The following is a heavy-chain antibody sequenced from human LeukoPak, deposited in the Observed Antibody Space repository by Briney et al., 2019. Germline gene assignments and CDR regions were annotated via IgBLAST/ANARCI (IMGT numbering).Heavy chain of an antibody. J-gene: IGHJ6*02. CDR2: IYYSGST. CDR1: GGSISSYY. D-gene: IGHD3-22*01. CDR3: ARGDYYDSSGYYYSLSSWYYYGIDV. Sequence: SETLSLTCTVSGGSISSYYWSWIRQPPGKGLEWIGYIYYSGSTNYNPSLKSRVTISVDTSKNQFSLKLSSVTAADTAVYYCARGDYYDSSGYYYSLSSWYYYGIDVWGQGTTVTVSS. V-gene: IGHV4-59*01.